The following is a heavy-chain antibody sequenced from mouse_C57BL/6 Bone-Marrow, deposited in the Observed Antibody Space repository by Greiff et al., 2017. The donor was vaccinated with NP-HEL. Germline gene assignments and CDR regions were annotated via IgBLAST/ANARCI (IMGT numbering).Heavy chain of an antibody. D-gene: IGHD2-1*01. CDR2: IRSKSSNYAT. V-gene: IGHV10-3*01. J-gene: IGHJ3*01. CDR1: GFTFNTYA. CDR3: VSLIYYGNYAGFAY. Sequence: DVKLVESGGGLVQPKGSLKLSCAASGFTFNTYAMHWVRQAPGKGLEWVARIRSKSSNYATYYAASVKDRFPISRDDSQSMLYLQMNNLKTEDTAMYDCVSLIYYGNYAGFAYWGQGTLVTVSA.